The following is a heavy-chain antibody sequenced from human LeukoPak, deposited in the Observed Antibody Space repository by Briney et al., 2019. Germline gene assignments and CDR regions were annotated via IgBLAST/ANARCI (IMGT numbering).Heavy chain of an antibody. CDR1: GFTFSSYN. Sequence: GGSLRLSCVASGFTFSSYNMNWVRQAPGRGLEWVSYISSSSGTIYYADSVKGRFTISRDNAKNSLYLQMNSLKAEDTAVYYCAREPTYSSSWHTSCDYWGQGTVVTVSS. D-gene: IGHD6-13*01. V-gene: IGHV3-48*01. CDR2: ISSSSGTI. CDR3: AREPTYSSSWHTSCDY. J-gene: IGHJ4*02.